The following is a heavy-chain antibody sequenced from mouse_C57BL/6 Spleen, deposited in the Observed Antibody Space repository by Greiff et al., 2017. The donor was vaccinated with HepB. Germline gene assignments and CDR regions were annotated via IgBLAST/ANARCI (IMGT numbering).Heavy chain of an antibody. J-gene: IGHJ4*01. Sequence: EVKLQESGPGMVKPSQSLSLTCTVTGYSITSGYDWHWIRHFPGNKLEWMGYISYSGSTNYNPSLKSRISITHDTSKNHFFLKLNSVTTEDTATYYCARGYEDYAMDYWGQGTSVTVSS. D-gene: IGHD2-3*01. CDR3: ARGYEDYAMDY. V-gene: IGHV3-1*01. CDR1: GYSITSGYD. CDR2: ISYSGST.